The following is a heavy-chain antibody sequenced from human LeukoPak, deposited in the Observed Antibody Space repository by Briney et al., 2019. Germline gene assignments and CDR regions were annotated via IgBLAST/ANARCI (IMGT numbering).Heavy chain of an antibody. CDR3: ARDKSLYSSGGGFDY. V-gene: IGHV3-30-3*01. Sequence: GGSLGLSCAASGFTFSSYAMHWVRQAPGKGLEWVAVISYDGSNKYYADSVKGRFTISRDNAKNSLYLQMNSLRAEDTAVYYCARDKSLYSSGGGFDYWGQGTLVTVSS. J-gene: IGHJ4*02. CDR2: ISYDGSNK. D-gene: IGHD6-25*01. CDR1: GFTFSSYA.